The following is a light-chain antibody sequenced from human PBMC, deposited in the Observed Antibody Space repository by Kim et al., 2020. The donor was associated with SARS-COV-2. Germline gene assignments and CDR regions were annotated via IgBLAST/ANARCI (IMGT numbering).Light chain of an antibody. CDR1: QSIRVDY. J-gene: IGKJ1*01. Sequence: EIVLTQSPGTLSLSPGERATLSCRASQSIRVDYLAWYQQRPGQAPRLLISGASTRATGIPDRFSGSGSGTDFTLTIGRLGPEDFAVYYCQQSATSILTFGQGTKVDIK. CDR3: QQSATSILT. CDR2: GAS. V-gene: IGKV3-20*01.